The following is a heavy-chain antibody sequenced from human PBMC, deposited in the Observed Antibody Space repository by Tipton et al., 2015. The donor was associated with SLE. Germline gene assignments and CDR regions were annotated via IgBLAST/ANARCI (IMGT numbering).Heavy chain of an antibody. D-gene: IGHD5-12*01. CDR3: ATSGYEFLNWLDP. Sequence: TLSLTCTVSGGSISSYYLSWLRHPPGKRLECIRHVHSSGSTNYNPSLKSLVTISLDTSKNQFSLRMTSVTAADTAVYYCATSGYEFLNWLDPWGQGTPVTVYS. CDR1: GGSISSYY. CDR2: VHSSGST. V-gene: IGHV4-59*01. J-gene: IGHJ5*02.